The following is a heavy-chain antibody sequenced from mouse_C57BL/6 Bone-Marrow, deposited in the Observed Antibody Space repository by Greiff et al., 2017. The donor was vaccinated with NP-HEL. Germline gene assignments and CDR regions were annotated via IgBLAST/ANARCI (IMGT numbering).Heavy chain of an antibody. CDR1: GYTFTSYG. CDR2: IYPRSGNT. D-gene: IGHD1-1*01. V-gene: IGHV1-81*01. CDR3: ARWIITTVVATNFDV. Sequence: QVQLQQSGAELARPGASVKLSCKASGYTFTSYGISWVKQRTGQGLEWIGEIYPRSGNTYYNEKFKGKATLTADKSSSTAYMELRSLTSEDSAVYFCARWIITTVVATNFDVWGTGTTVTVSS. J-gene: IGHJ1*03.